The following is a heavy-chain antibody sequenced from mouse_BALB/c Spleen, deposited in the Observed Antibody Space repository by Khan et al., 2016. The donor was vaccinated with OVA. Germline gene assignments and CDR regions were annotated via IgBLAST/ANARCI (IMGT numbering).Heavy chain of an antibody. CDR1: GYTFTSYV. CDR3: APVGNYYGSFAY. V-gene: IGHV1S136*01. Sequence: MQLEESGPELVKPGASVKMSCKASGYTFTSYVMHWVKQKPGLGLEWIGYIYPFNDDTKYNEKFKGKATLTSDKSSSTAYMELSSLTSEDSAVYYCAPVGNYYGSFAYWGQGTIVTVSA. CDR2: IYPFNDDT. D-gene: IGHD1-1*01. J-gene: IGHJ3*01.